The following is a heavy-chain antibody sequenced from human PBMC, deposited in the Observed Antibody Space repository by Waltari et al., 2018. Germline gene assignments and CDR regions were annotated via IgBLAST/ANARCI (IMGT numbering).Heavy chain of an antibody. CDR1: GFTFSDFG. CDR3: AKDFAPRSYLYYFDY. J-gene: IGHJ4*02. Sequence: QVQLVESGGGVVQPGRSLRLSCAASGFTFSDFGMHWVRQAPGKGLEWVGVASYDGRNRDSAEYADSVKGRFIISRDDSENTVFLQMNSLRAEDTAVYYCAKDFAPRSYLYYFDYWGQGILVTVS. D-gene: IGHD3-10*01. CDR2: ASYDGRNRDSA. V-gene: IGHV3-30*18.